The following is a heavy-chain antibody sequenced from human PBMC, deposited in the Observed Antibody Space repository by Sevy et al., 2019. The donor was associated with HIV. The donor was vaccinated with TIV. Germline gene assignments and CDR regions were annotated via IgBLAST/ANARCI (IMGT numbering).Heavy chain of an antibody. CDR1: GFTFSSYA. Sequence: GGSLRLSCAASGFTFSSYAMHWVRQAPGKGLEWVAVISYDGSNKYYADSVKGRFTISRDNSKNTLYLKMNSLRAEDTAVYYCARALPDTAMVTGSYYYYYMDVWGKGTTVTVSS. J-gene: IGHJ6*03. CDR2: ISYDGSNK. V-gene: IGHV3-30-3*01. CDR3: ARALPDTAMVTGSYYYYYMDV. D-gene: IGHD5-18*01.